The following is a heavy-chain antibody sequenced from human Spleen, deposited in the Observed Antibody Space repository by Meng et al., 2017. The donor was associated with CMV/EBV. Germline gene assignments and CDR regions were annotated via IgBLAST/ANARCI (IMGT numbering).Heavy chain of an antibody. CDR3: AREFTMPSTGWFDP. CDR1: GGTFSSYA. CDR2: IIPMLGLG. V-gene: IGHV1-69*10. J-gene: IGHJ5*02. D-gene: IGHD3-10*01. Sequence: SVKVSCKASGGTFSSYAVSWVRQAPGQGLEWMGGIIPMLGLGNQAQKFHGRVTITADKSTNTAYMELSSLRSDDTAVYYCAREFTMPSTGWFDPWGQGTLVTVSS.